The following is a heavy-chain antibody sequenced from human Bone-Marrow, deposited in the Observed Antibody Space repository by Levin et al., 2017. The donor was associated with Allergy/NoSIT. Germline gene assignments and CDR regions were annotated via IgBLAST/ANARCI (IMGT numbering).Heavy chain of an antibody. D-gene: IGHD6-19*01. CDR1: GYRFTSYG. CDR2: ILAKNGDT. CDR3: ARDASYRSDWLSDY. J-gene: IGHJ4*02. V-gene: IGHV1-18*01. Sequence: VASVKVSCKTSGYRFTSYGITWVRQVPGQGLEWMGWILAKNGDTNYAQKFQGRVTLTTDTSTATAFMELRTLRSDDTALYYCARDASYRSDWLSDYWGQGTLVTVSP.